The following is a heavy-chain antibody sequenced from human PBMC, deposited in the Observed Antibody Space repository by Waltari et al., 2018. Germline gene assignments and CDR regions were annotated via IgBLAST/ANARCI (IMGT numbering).Heavy chain of an antibody. Sequence: QVQLVESGGGVVQPGGSLRLSCAASGFTFSSYGMHWVRQAPGKGLEWVAVIRYDGSNKYYADSVKGRFTISRDNSKNTLYLQMNSLRAEDTAVYYCAKSVWTTVSFYFDYWGQGTLVTVSS. V-gene: IGHV3-30*02. CDR1: GFTFSSYG. D-gene: IGHD4-17*01. CDR3: AKSVWTTVSFYFDY. J-gene: IGHJ4*02. CDR2: IRYDGSNK.